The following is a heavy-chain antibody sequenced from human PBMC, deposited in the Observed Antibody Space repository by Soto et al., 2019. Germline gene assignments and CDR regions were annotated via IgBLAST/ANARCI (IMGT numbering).Heavy chain of an antibody. V-gene: IGHV4-4*07. CDR3: ARDQGVVVTADNWFDP. Sequence: PSETLSLTCTVFAGSITDYSWVWIRQPAGEGLEWIGRIFSSGRTNFNPSLKGRITMSLDTSKNQFSLKLNSATATDTAVYFCARDQGVVVTADNWFDPWGPGILVTVSS. D-gene: IGHD2-21*02. CDR1: AGSITDYS. J-gene: IGHJ5*02. CDR2: IFSSGRT.